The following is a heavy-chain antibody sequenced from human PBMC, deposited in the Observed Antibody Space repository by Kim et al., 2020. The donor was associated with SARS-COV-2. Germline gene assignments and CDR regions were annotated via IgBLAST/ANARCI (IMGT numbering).Heavy chain of an antibody. CDR2: GKGYT. Sequence: GKGYTIYPQKFQGRVTFTTDTSASTAYMELSFLRSEDSAVYYCLGGFYFDYWGQGTLVTVSS. V-gene: IGHV1-3*01. J-gene: IGHJ4*02. CDR3: LGGFYFDY. D-gene: IGHD3-16*01.